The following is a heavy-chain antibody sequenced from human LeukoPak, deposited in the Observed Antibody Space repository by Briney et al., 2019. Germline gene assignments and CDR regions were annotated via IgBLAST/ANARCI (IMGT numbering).Heavy chain of an antibody. V-gene: IGHV1-18*01. CDR1: GYTFTSYG. CDR2: ISAYNGNT. CDR3: ARDRIVLMVYAINPLDY. J-gene: IGHJ4*02. D-gene: IGHD2-8*01. Sequence: ASVKVSCKASGYTFTSYGISWVRQAPGQGLEWMGRISAYNGNTNYAQKLQGRVTMTTDTSTSTAYMELRSLRSDDTAVYYCARDRIVLMVYAINPLDYWGQGTLVTVSS.